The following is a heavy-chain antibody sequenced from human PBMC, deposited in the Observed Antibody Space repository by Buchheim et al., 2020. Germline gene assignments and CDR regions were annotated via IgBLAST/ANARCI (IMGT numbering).Heavy chain of an antibody. D-gene: IGHD2/OR15-2a*01. CDR3: AKVTTFTNYYYGLDV. J-gene: IGHJ6*02. CDR1: GFNFRKYG. V-gene: IGHV3-23*04. Sequence: EVQLVESGGGLGHPGGSLKLSCVASGFNFRKYGMTWVRQSAGKGLEWVATISGTGGNIYYADSVNGRFTLSRDNYKNTLYLHMTRLRADDSALYYCAKVTTFTNYYYGLDVWGRGTT. CDR2: ISGTGGNI.